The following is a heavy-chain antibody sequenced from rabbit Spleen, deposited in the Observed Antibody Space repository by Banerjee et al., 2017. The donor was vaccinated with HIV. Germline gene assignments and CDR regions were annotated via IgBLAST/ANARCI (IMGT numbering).Heavy chain of an antibody. CDR3: VRGASSSGYYSL. CDR2: IYAGSSGTT. Sequence: EESGGGLVQPEGSLTLTCTASGLDFSSSYWICWVRQAPGKGLEWIACIYAGSSGTTYYASGAKGRFTISKTSSTTVTLQMTSLTAADTATYFCVRGASSSGYYSLWGQGTLVTVS. CDR1: GLDFSSSYW. V-gene: IGHV1S45*01. D-gene: IGHD1-1*01. J-gene: IGHJ3*01.